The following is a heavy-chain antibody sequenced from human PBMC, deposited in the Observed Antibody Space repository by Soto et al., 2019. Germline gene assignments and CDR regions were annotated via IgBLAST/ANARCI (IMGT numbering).Heavy chain of an antibody. D-gene: IGHD2-2*01. J-gene: IGHJ4*02. Sequence: XGSLQICCTASGFIFSSYTMNWVRQAPGKGLEWVSSVSFRGDIYYADSLEGRFTISRDDAKNSLYLQMNSLRAEDTAVYYCARGCSSASCYYYWGQGTLVTVSS. CDR2: VSFRGDI. CDR1: GFIFSSYT. CDR3: ARGCSSASCYYY. V-gene: IGHV3-21*01.